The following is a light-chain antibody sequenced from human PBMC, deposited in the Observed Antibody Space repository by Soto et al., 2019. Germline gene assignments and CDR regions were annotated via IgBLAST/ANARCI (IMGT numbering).Light chain of an antibody. CDR3: QQYNNWPPLT. CDR2: GAS. J-gene: IGKJ4*01. CDR1: QSVSSN. V-gene: IGKV3-15*01. Sequence: EIVMAQCPATVSVSVGEGATLSCRASQSVSSNLAWYQQKPGQAPRLLIYGASTRATGIPARFSGSASGTEFTLTISSLHSEDFAVYYCQQYNNWPPLTIGRGTKVDIK.